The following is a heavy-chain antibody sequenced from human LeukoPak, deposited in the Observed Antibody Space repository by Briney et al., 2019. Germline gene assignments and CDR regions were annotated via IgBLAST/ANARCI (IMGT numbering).Heavy chain of an antibody. D-gene: IGHD1-26*01. Sequence: GESLKISCKGSGYSFTSYWISWVRQLPGKGLEWMGRIDPSDSYTNYSPSFQGRVTISADKSISTAYLQWSSLKASNTAMYYCSRRMMVGAPAHFQHWAQGTLVTVSS. J-gene: IGHJ1*01. CDR3: SRRMMVGAPAHFQH. CDR1: GYSFTSYW. CDR2: IDPSDSYT. V-gene: IGHV5-10-1*01.